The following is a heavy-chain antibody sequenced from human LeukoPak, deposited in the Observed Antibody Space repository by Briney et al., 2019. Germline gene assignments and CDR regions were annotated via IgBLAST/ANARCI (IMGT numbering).Heavy chain of an antibody. CDR3: ANILIAPVGFDY. V-gene: IGHV1-24*01. CDR1: GYTLTELS. CDR2: FDPEDGET. J-gene: IGHJ4*02. D-gene: IGHD6-13*01. Sequence: ASVKVSCKVSGYTLTELSMHWVRQAPGKGLEWMGGFDPEDGETIYAQKFQGRVTMTEDTSTDTAYMELSSLRSEDTAVYYCANILIAPVGFDYWGQGTLVTVSS.